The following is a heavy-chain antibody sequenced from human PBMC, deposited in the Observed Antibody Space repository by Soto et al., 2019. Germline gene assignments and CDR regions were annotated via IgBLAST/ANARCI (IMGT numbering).Heavy chain of an antibody. CDR2: IDFDGRST. Sequence: EVQLVESGGGLVQPGGSLRLSCAVSGFTFSNYYMQWVRQGPGKGLVYVARIDFDGRSTVHADSVKGRFTISRDNAKNTLYLQMNSLGAEDTGGYYFARGCSTSWLRALDLWGQGTLVTVSS. D-gene: IGHD6-13*01. CDR3: ARGCSTSWLRALDL. CDR1: GFTFSNYY. V-gene: IGHV3-74*01. J-gene: IGHJ5*02.